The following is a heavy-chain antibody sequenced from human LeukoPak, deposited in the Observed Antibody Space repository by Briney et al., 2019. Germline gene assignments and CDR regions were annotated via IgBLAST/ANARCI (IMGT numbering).Heavy chain of an antibody. CDR3: ARTTKGSSVSDY. D-gene: IGHD6-6*01. V-gene: IGHV1-18*01. Sequence: ASVKVSCKPYGYTFNTYGISWVRQAPGQGLEWMGWISAYNGNTNYAQKLQGRVTMTTDTSTSTAYMELRSLRSDDTAVYYCARTTKGSSVSDYWGQGTLVTVSS. CDR1: GYTFNTYG. J-gene: IGHJ4*02. CDR2: ISAYNGNT.